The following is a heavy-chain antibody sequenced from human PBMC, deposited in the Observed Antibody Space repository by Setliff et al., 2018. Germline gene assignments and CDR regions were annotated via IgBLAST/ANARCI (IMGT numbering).Heavy chain of an antibody. CDR1: GFTFSGYS. Sequence: GGSLRLSCEASGFTFSGYSMNWVRQAPGKGLEWVSSISSSSSYIYYADSVKGRFTISRDNAKNSLYLQMNSLRAEDTAVYYCARDRIAAADAIHYYYFAMDVWGQGTTVTVSS. V-gene: IGHV3-21*01. J-gene: IGHJ6*02. CDR2: ISSSSSYI. CDR3: ARDRIAAADAIHYYYFAMDV. D-gene: IGHD6-13*01.